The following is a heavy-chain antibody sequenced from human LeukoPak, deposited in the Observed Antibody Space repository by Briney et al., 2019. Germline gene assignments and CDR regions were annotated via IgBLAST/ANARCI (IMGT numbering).Heavy chain of an antibody. J-gene: IGHJ3*02. D-gene: IGHD1-1*01. V-gene: IGHV3-30*04. CDR2: ISDNGSYK. Sequence: GGSLRLSCAASGFTFSSYAMHWVRQAPGKGLEWVAVISDNGSYKYYADSVKGRFTISRDNSQNTLYLQMNSLRAEDTAVYYRTRAVQLERRHAAFDIWGQGTMVTVSS. CDR3: TRAVQLERRHAAFDI. CDR1: GFTFSSYA.